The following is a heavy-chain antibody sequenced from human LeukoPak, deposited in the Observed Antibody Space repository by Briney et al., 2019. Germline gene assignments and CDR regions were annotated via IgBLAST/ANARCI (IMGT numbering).Heavy chain of an antibody. CDR2: IYYSGST. V-gene: IGHV4-59*01. J-gene: IGHJ6*02. CDR3: ARGTVPYYYYYGMDV. CDR1: GGSISSYY. Sequence: SETLSLTCTVSGGSISSYYWSWIRQPPGKGLEWIGYIYYSGSTNYNPSLKSRVTISVDTSKNQFSLKLSSVTAADTAVYYCARGTVPYYYYYGMDVWGRGTTVTVSS. D-gene: IGHD4-17*01.